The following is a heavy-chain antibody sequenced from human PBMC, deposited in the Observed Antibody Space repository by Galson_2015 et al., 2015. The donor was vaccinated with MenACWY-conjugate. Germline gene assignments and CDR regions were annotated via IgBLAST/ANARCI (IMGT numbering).Heavy chain of an antibody. Sequence: CAASGFTFSSYAMHWVRQAPGKGLVWVSRINSDGSSTSYADSVKGRFTISRDNAKNTLYLQMNSLRAEDTAVYYCARGRCTNGVCYPPDYWGQGTLVTVSS. J-gene: IGHJ4*02. D-gene: IGHD2-8*01. V-gene: IGHV3-74*01. CDR3: ARGRCTNGVCYPPDY. CDR1: GFTFSSYA. CDR2: INSDGSST.